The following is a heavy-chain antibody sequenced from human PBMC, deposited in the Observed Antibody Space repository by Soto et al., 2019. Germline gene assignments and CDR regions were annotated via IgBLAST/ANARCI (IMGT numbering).Heavy chain of an antibody. CDR3: ARDPLLWFGELSYYMDV. J-gene: IGHJ6*03. CDR2: IWYDGSNK. Sequence: QVQLVESGGGVVQPGRSLRLSCAASGFTFSSYGMHWVRQAPGKGLEWVAVIWYDGSNKYYADSVKGRFTISRDNSKNTLYLQMNSLRAEDTAVYYWARDPLLWFGELSYYMDVWGKGTTVTVSS. CDR1: GFTFSSYG. V-gene: IGHV3-33*01. D-gene: IGHD3-10*01.